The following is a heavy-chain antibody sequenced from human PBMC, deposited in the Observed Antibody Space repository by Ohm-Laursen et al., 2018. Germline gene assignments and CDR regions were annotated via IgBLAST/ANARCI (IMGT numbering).Heavy chain of an antibody. CDR2: ISRSGGST. J-gene: IGHJ3*02. V-gene: IGHV3-23*01. CDR3: ARVFVAFDI. D-gene: IGHD3-16*01. Sequence: SLRLSCTASGFTFSSYAMTWVRQAPGKGLEWVSSISRSGGSTYYADSVKGRFTISRDNSKNTLYLQLNSLRAEDTAVYYCARVFVAFDIWGQGTMVTVSS. CDR1: GFTFSSYA.